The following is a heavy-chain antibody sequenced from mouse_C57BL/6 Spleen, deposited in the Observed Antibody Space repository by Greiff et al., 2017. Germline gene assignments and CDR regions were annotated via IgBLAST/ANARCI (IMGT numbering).Heavy chain of an antibody. CDR1: GYTFTSYW. CDR3: ASGRRYFDY. J-gene: IGHJ2*01. CDR2: IHPNSGST. Sequence: QVQLKQPGAELVKPGASVKLSCKASGYTFTSYWMHWVKQRPGQGLEWIGMIHPNSGSTNYNEKFKSKATLTVDKSSSTAYMQLSSLTSEDSAVYYCASGRRYFDYWGQGTTLTVSS. D-gene: IGHD3-1*01. V-gene: IGHV1-64*01.